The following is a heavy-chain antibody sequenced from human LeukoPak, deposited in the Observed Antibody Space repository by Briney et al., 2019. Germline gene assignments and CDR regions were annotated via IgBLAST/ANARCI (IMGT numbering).Heavy chain of an antibody. V-gene: IGHV3-48*01. J-gene: IGHJ4*02. D-gene: IGHD3-22*01. CDR2: ISSSSSTI. CDR1: GFTFSSYS. CDR3: ARVSRRYYYDSRGYLGY. Sequence: SGGSLRLSCAASGFTFSSYSMNWVRQAPGKGLEWVSYISSSSSTIYYADSVKGRFTISRDNAKNSLYLQMNSLRAEDTAVYYCARVSRRYYYDSRGYLGYWGQGTPVTVSS.